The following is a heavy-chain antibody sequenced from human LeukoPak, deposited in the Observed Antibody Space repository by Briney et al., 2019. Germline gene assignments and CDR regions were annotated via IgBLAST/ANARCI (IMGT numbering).Heavy chain of an antibody. CDR3: ARNKRADI. Sequence: PGGSLRLSCAASGFTFSDYYMTWVRQAPGKGLEWVSHISGSGSSIYYADSVRGRFTISRDNAKNSLSLQMISLRAEDTALYYCARNKRADIWGQGTMVTVSS. CDR1: GFTFSDYY. CDR2: ISGSGSSI. D-gene: IGHD1/OR15-1a*01. J-gene: IGHJ3*02. V-gene: IGHV3-11*04.